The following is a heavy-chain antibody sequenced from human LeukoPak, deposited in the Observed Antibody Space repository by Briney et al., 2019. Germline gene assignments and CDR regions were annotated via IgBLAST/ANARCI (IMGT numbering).Heavy chain of an antibody. CDR3: ARAVAGKLDYHYGMDV. J-gene: IGHJ6*02. V-gene: IGHV4-30-4*08. CDR2: IYYSGST. Sequence: NTSETLSLTCTVSGGSISSGDYYWSWIRQPPGKGLEWIGYIYYSGSTYYNPSLKSRVTISVDTSKNQFSLKLSSVTAADTAVYYCARAVAGKLDYHYGMDVWGQGTTVTVSS. D-gene: IGHD6-19*01. CDR1: GGSISSGDYY.